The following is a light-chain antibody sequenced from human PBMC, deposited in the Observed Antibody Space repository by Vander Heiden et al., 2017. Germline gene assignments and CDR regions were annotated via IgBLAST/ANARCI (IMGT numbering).Light chain of an antibody. J-gene: IGKJ5*01. CDR1: QSISPY. V-gene: IGKV1-39*01. CDR3: QQCNSFPIT. Sequence: DFHMPLSPSPLSASVGDRVTITCRASQSISPYLNWYQLKPGKAPNLRIYAESNLQSGVPSRFSGSGSGTDFTLTISSRRPEDSAIYYGQQCNSFPITFGQGTRLEI. CDR2: AES.